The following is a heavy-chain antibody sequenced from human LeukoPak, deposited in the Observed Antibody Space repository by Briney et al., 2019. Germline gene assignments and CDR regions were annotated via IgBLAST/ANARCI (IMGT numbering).Heavy chain of an antibody. J-gene: IGHJ4*02. CDR1: GYSFTSYW. Sequence: GESLKISCKGSGYSFTSYWIGWVRQMPGKGLEWMGIIYPGDSDTRYSPSFQGQVTISADKSISTAFLQLSSLKASDTAIYYCARYMGARWSPFDYWGQGTLVTVSS. D-gene: IGHD1-26*01. V-gene: IGHV5-51*01. CDR2: IYPGDSDT. CDR3: ARYMGARWSPFDY.